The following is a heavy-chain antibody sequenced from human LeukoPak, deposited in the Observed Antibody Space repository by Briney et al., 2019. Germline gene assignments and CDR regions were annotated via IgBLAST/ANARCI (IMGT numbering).Heavy chain of an antibody. Sequence: GGSLRLSCAASGFTFSNYWMNWVRQAPGKGLEWVANIKLDGSEKDYVDSVKGRFTISRDNAKNSLYLQMNSLRAEDTAMYYCAREDFWSGFSDSWGQGTLVTVSS. CDR2: IKLDGSEK. D-gene: IGHD3-3*01. J-gene: IGHJ4*02. CDR1: GFTFSNYW. V-gene: IGHV3-7*01. CDR3: AREDFWSGFSDS.